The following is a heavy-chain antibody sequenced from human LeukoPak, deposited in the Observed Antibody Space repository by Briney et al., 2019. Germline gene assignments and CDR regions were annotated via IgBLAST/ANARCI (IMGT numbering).Heavy chain of an antibody. V-gene: IGHV3-21*01. CDR1: GFTFSSYS. CDR2: ISSSSSYI. J-gene: IGHJ6*02. D-gene: IGHD1-26*01. CDR3: ARDLGGSYSHGMDV. Sequence: GGSLRLSCAASGFTFSSYSMNWVRQAPGKGLEWVSSISSSSSYIYYADPVKGRFTISRDNAKNSLYLQMNSLRAEDTAVYYCARDLGGSYSHGMDVWGQGTTVTVSS.